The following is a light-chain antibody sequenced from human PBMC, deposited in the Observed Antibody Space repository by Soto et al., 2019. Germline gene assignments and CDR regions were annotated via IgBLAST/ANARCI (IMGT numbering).Light chain of an antibody. Sequence: DIQMTQSPSTLSAAVGDRVTITCRASQTISKWLAWYQQKPGQAPKLLIYDASTLESGVPSRFSGSVSGTDFRLTISSLQPVDFATYYCQQYTGYSQWTFGPGTKVEIK. J-gene: IGKJ1*01. CDR3: QQYTGYSQWT. V-gene: IGKV1-5*01. CDR1: QTISKW. CDR2: DAS.